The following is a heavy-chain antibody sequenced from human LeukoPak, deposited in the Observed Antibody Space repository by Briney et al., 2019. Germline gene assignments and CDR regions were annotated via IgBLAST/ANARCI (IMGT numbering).Heavy chain of an antibody. Sequence: PSETLSLTCTVSGVSISSGDYYWSWIRQPPGKGLEWIGYNYYSGNTYYSPSLKSRITISVDTSNKHFSLNLNSVTAADTAVYYCASLSKVGWPGYWGQGTLVTVSS. CDR3: ASLSKVGWPGY. CDR1: GVSISSGDYY. CDR2: NYYSGNT. V-gene: IGHV4-30-4*01. D-gene: IGHD1-26*01. J-gene: IGHJ4*02.